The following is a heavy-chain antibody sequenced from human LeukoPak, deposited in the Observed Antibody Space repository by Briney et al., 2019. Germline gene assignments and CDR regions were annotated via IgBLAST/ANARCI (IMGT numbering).Heavy chain of an antibody. J-gene: IGHJ3*02. CDR1: GGSFSGYY. CDR3: ARPGVPAARHAFDI. V-gene: IGHV4-34*01. CDR2: INHSGST. D-gene: IGHD2-2*01. Sequence: SETLSLTCAVYGGSFSGYYWSWIRQPPGKGLEWIGEINHSGSTNYNPSLKSRVTISVDTSKNQFSLKLSSVTAADTAVYYCARPGVPAARHAFDIWGQGTMVTVSS.